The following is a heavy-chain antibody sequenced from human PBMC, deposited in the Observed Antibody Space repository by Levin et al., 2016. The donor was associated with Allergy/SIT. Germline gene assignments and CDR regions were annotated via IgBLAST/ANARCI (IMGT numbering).Heavy chain of an antibody. V-gene: IGHV4-31*03. CDR3: ARNPHYYGSGSQYYYYYYGMDV. J-gene: IGHJ6*02. Sequence: LRLSCTVSGGSISSGGYYWSWIRQHPGKGLEWIGYIYYSGSTYYNPSLKSRVTISVDTSKNQFSLKLSSVTAADTAVYYCARNPHYYGSGSQYYYYYYGMDVWGQGTTVTVSS. CDR1: GGSISSGGYY. CDR2: IYYSGST. D-gene: IGHD3-10*01.